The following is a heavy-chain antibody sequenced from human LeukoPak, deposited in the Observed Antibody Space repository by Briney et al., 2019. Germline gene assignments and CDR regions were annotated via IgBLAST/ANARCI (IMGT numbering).Heavy chain of an antibody. V-gene: IGHV1-18*01. CDR2: ISAYNGNT. Sequence: ASVKVSCKASGYTFTSYGISWVRQAPGQGLEWMGWISAYNGNTNYAQKLQGRVTMTTDTSTSTAYMELRSLRSDDTAVYYRARERAVVAANGPYDYWGQGTLVTVSS. D-gene: IGHD2-15*01. CDR3: ARERAVVAANGPYDY. CDR1: GYTFTSYG. J-gene: IGHJ4*02.